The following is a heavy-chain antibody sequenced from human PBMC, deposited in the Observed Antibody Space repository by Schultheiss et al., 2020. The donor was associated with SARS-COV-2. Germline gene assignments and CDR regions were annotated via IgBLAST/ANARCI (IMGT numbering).Heavy chain of an antibody. CDR1: GYSFTSYY. J-gene: IGHJ6*02. Sequence: ASVKVSCKASGYSFTSYYIHWVRQAPGQGLEWMGIISPTGGTTRYAQKIQGRVSMTRDTSTSTVYMELSSLRSEDTAVYYCARMGYYYYAMDVWGQGTTVTVSS. CDR3: ARMGYYYYAMDV. V-gene: IGHV1-46*01. CDR2: ISPTGGTT.